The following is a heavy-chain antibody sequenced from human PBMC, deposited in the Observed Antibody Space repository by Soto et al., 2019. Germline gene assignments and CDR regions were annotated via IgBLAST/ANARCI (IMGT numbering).Heavy chain of an antibody. CDR2: IYYSGST. D-gene: IGHD3-3*01. V-gene: IGHV4-59*08. CDR1: GGSISSYY. CDR3: ARHGYYSRIHYLYFFDN. J-gene: IGHJ4*02. Sequence: LPETLSLTCTVSGGSISSYYWSWIRQPPGKGLEWIGYIYYSGSTNYNPSLKSRVTISVDTSKNQFSLKLSSVTAADTAVYYCARHGYYSRIHYLYFFDNWGQGTLDTVSS.